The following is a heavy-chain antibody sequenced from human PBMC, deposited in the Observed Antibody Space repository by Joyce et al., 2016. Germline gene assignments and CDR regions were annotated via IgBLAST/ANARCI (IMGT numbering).Heavy chain of an antibody. CDR1: GGSFSGYY. Sequence: QVQLQQWGGGLLKPSETLSLTCAVYGGSFSGYYWSWIRQPPGKGLEWSGEVNQSGSTSYDECLKSRVTISVDTSKNQLSLNLTSVTAADTAVYFCARGLVVTGTRVRGYNYGYSSWGQGTLVTVSS. CDR2: VNQSGST. D-gene: IGHD5-18*01. V-gene: IGHV4-34*02. J-gene: IGHJ5*02. CDR3: ARGLVVTGTRVRGYNYGYSS.